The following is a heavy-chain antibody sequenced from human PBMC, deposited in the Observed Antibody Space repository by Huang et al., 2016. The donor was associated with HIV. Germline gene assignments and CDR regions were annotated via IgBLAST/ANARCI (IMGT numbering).Heavy chain of an antibody. V-gene: IGHV3-74*01. D-gene: IGHD3-22*01. CDR2: SNSDGSSS. CDR1: GFTFSSYW. Sequence: EVQLVESGGGLVQPGGSLRLSCAASGFTFSSYWMHWVRQAPGKGLVVVARSNSDGSSSGYADSVKGRFTISRDNAKNTLYLQMNSLRAEDTAVYYCVRDPRIQSWLNYFDYWGQGTLVSVSS. J-gene: IGHJ4*02. CDR3: VRDPRIQSWLNYFDY.